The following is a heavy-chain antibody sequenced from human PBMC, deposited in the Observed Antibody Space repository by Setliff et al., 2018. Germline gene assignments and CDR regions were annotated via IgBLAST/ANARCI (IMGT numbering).Heavy chain of an antibody. Sequence: SETLSLTCAAYGGSFSDYYWTWIRRPPGKGLEWIGEINHSGSTNYNPSLKSRVTISVDTSKNQFSLKLSSVTAADRAVYYCARGRNIAARLLDSWGQGTLVTVSS. V-gene: IGHV4-34*01. CDR3: ARGRNIAARLLDS. J-gene: IGHJ4*02. CDR1: GGSFSDYY. D-gene: IGHD6-6*01. CDR2: INHSGST.